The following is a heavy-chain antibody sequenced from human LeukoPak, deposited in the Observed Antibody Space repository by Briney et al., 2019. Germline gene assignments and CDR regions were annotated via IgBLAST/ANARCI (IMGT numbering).Heavy chain of an antibody. CDR3: TRGSDSIFGVARDGFDY. CDR2: IRSKPYGGTT. J-gene: IGHJ4*02. CDR1: GFTFGDYD. Sequence: PGGSLRLSCTTSGFTFGDYDVSWFRQAPGKGLEWVGFIRSKPYGGTTEYAASVKGRFTISRDDSKSIAYLQMNSLKTEDTAVYYCTRGSDSIFGVARDGFDYWGQGTLVTVSS. V-gene: IGHV3-49*03. D-gene: IGHD3-3*01.